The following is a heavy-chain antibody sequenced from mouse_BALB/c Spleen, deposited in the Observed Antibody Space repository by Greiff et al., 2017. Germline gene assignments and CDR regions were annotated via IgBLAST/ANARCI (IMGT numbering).Heavy chain of an antibody. Sequence: EVQRVESGGGLVQPGGSRKLSCAASGFTFSSFGMHWVRQAPEKGLEWVAYISSGSSTIYYADTVKGRFTISRDNPKNTLFLQMTSLRSEDTAMYYCARTDYDEDYYAMDYWGQGTSVTVSS. CDR2: ISSGSSTI. CDR1: GFTFSSFG. CDR3: ARTDYDEDYYAMDY. J-gene: IGHJ4*01. D-gene: IGHD2-4*01. V-gene: IGHV5-17*02.